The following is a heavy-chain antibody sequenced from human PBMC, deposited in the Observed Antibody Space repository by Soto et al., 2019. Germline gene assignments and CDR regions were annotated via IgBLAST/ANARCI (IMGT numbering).Heavy chain of an antibody. Sequence: GGSLRLSCAASGFTFSSYAMSWVRQAPGKGLEWVSAISGSGGSTYYADSVKGRFTISRDNSKNTLYLQMNSLRAEDTAVYYCATTPTPLLDIAARPPLDYWGQGTLVTVSS. V-gene: IGHV3-23*01. J-gene: IGHJ4*02. CDR2: ISGSGGST. D-gene: IGHD6-6*01. CDR1: GFTFSSYA. CDR3: ATTPTPLLDIAARPPLDY.